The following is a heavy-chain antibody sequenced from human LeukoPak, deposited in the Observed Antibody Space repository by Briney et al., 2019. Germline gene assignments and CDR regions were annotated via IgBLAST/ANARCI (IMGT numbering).Heavy chain of an antibody. CDR3: AKDRYSSGWYLFDY. V-gene: IGHV3-23*01. CDR2: ISGGGGST. D-gene: IGHD6-19*01. CDR1: GFTFSSYA. J-gene: IGHJ4*02. Sequence: PGGSLRLSCAASGFTFSSYAMSWVRQAPGKGREWVSAISGGGGSTYYADSVKGRFTISTDNSKNTLYLQMNSLRAEDTAVYYCAKDRYSSGWYLFDYWGQGTLVTVSS.